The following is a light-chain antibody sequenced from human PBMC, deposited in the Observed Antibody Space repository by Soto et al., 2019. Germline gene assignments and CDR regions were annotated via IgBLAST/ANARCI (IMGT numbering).Light chain of an antibody. J-gene: IGLJ1*01. CDR2: GNN. V-gene: IGLV1-40*01. Sequence: QSVLTQPPSVSGAPGQRVTISCTGSSSNIGAGYDVHWYQQLPGTAPKLLIYGNNNRPSGVPDRFSGSKSGTSASLAITGLQAEDGADYYCQSYDSSLSVYVFGTGTKLTVL. CDR1: SSNIGAGYD. CDR3: QSYDSSLSVYV.